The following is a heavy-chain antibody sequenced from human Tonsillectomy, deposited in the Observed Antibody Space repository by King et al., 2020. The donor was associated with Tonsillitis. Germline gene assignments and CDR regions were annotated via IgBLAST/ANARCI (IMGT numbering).Heavy chain of an antibody. CDR2: IYYSGRT. Sequence: LPLQESGPGLVKPSETLSLTCTVSGASISSSYYYWGWIRQPPGQGLEWIGTIYYSGRTYYNPSLKSRVTISVDTSKNQFSLKLSSVTAADTAVYYCAKLSQHDAFDIWGQGTMVTVSS. D-gene: IGHD2-2*01. J-gene: IGHJ3*02. V-gene: IGHV4-39*01. CDR3: AKLSQHDAFDI. CDR1: GASISSSYYY.